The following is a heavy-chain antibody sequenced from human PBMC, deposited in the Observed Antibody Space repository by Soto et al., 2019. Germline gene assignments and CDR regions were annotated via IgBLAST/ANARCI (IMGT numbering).Heavy chain of an antibody. Sequence: QLQLQESGPGLVKPSETLSLTCTVSGGSISSSSYYWGWIRQPPGKGLEWIGSIYYSGSTYYNPSLKGRVPSSVETPKNHFSLKLSSVTAEDRAVYYFARHTPAIPTSDPWGQGTRVTVSS. CDR2: IYYSGST. CDR3: ARHTPAIPTSDP. CDR1: GGSISSSSYY. D-gene: IGHD2-15*01. V-gene: IGHV4-39*01. J-gene: IGHJ5*02.